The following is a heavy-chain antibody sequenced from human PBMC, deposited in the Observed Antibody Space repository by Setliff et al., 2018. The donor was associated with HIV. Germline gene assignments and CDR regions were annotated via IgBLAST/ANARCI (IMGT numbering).Heavy chain of an antibody. CDR2: MNPNSGNT. CDR1: GYTFTSYD. J-gene: IGHJ6*03. Sequence: WASVKVSCKASGYTFTSYDINWVRQATGQGLEWMGWMNPNSGNTGYAQKFQGRVTMTRNTSISTAYMELSSLRSEDTAVYYCARGSGTVTRFYYYYYYMDVWGKGTTVTVSS. CDR3: ARGSGTVTRFYYYYYYMDV. D-gene: IGHD4-17*01. V-gene: IGHV1-8*01.